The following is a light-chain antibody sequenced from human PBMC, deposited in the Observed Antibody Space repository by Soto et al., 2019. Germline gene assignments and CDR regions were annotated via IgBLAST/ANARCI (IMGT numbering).Light chain of an antibody. CDR2: GAS. Sequence: DIVLTQSPGTLPLSPGERATLSCRASQSVSKWYVAWYKVKPGQAPRIXIYGASSRATGIPDRFSGGGSGTDFTLSISRLEPEDFAVYYCQQYVMPPFTFGRGTKVDIK. CDR1: QSVSKWY. J-gene: IGKJ2*01. CDR3: QQYVMPPFT. V-gene: IGKV3-20*01.